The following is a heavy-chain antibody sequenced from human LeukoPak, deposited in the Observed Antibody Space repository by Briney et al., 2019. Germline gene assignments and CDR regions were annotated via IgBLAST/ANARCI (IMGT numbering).Heavy chain of an antibody. CDR1: GYTFTSYG. CDR2: ISAYNGNT. Sequence: GASVKVSCKASGYTFTSYGISWVRQAPGQGLEWMGWISAYNGNTNYAQKLQGRVIMTTDTSTSTAYMELRSLRSDDTAVYYCARLLEGGHYYDSSGYKNWFDPWGQGTLVTVSS. V-gene: IGHV1-18*01. CDR3: ARLLEGGHYYDSSGYKNWFDP. J-gene: IGHJ5*02. D-gene: IGHD3-22*01.